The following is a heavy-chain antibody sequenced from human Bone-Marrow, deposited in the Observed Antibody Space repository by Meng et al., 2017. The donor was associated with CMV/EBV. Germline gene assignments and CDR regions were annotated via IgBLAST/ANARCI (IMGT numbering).Heavy chain of an antibody. J-gene: IGHJ4*02. CDR1: GGSFSGYY. D-gene: IGHD6-19*01. CDR2: IRSSGNII. Sequence: LSLTCAVYGGSFSGYYWSWIRQAPGKGLEWTSYIRSSGNIIYYADSVKGRFTISRDNAKNSLDLQMNNLRAEDTAVYYCAAGYTSAWTPPGYWGQGPLVTVYS. CDR3: AAGYTSAWTPPGY. V-gene: IGHV3-11*01.